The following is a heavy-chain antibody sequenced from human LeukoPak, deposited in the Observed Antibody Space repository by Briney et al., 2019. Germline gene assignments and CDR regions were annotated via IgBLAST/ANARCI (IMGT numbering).Heavy chain of an antibody. D-gene: IGHD3-22*01. V-gene: IGHV3-21*01. J-gene: IGHJ4*02. Sequence: PGGSLRLSCAASGFTFSSYSMNWVRQAPGKGLEWASSISSSSSYIYYADSVKGRFTISRDNAKSSLYLQMNSLRAEDTAVYYCARETRGYYDSSGYYNYWGQGTLVTVSS. CDR3: ARETRGYYDSSGYYNY. CDR2: ISSSSSYI. CDR1: GFTFSSYS.